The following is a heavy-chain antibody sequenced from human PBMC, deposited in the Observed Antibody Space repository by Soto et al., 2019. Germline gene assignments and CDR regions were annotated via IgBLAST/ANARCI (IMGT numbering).Heavy chain of an antibody. CDR1: GFTFSSYE. D-gene: IGHD2-2*01. V-gene: IGHV3-48*03. CDR2: ISSSGSTI. Sequence: VGSLRLSCAASGFTFSSYEMNWVCQAPGKGLEWVSYISSSGSTIYYADSVKGRFTISRDNAKNSLYLQMNSLRAEDTAVYYCARDIQPFDPWGQGTLVTVSS. CDR3: ARDIQPFDP. J-gene: IGHJ5*02.